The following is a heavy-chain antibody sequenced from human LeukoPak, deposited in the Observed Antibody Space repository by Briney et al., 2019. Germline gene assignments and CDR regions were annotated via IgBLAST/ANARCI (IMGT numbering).Heavy chain of an antibody. V-gene: IGHV3-15*01. J-gene: IGHJ4*02. CDR1: GFTFSNAW. D-gene: IGHD1-26*01. CDR2: IKSKTDGGTT. Sequence: GGSLRLSCAASGFTFSNAWMSWVRQAPGKGLEWVGRIKSKTDGGTTDYAAPVKGRFTISRDDSKNTLYLQMNSLRAEDTAVYYCAKSVRYSGSYVDYWGQGTLVTVSS. CDR3: AKSVRYSGSYVDY.